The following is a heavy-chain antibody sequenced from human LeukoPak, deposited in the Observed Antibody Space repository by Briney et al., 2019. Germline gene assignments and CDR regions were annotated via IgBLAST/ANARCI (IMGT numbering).Heavy chain of an antibody. Sequence: GGSLRLSCEVSGFRLTTYGTHWVRQAPGKGLEWVAYIPFDGSDEYYVDSVKGRFTISRDNAKNSLYLQMNSLRAEDTALYYCARDFGQRRDFYYYGLDVWGQGTTVTVSS. V-gene: IGHV3-30*02. CDR1: GFRLTTYG. D-gene: IGHD3-3*01. CDR2: IPFDGSDE. J-gene: IGHJ6*02. CDR3: ARDFGQRRDFYYYGLDV.